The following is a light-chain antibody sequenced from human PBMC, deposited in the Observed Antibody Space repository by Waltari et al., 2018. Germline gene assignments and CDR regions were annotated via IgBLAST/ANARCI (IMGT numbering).Light chain of an antibody. CDR2: RNN. CDR3: ATWDDSLSGPV. Sequence: VLTQPPSASGTPGQRVTLPCSGSSSNIGSNYVYWYQQLPGTAPKLLIYRNNQRPSGVPDRFSGSKSGTSASLAISGLRSEDEADYYCATWDDSLSGPVFGGGTKLTVL. CDR1: SSNIGSNY. V-gene: IGLV1-47*01. J-gene: IGLJ3*02.